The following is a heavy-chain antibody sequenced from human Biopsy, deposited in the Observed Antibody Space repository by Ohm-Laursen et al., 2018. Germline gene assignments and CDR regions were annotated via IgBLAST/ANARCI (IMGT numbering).Heavy chain of an antibody. CDR2: ILYRGST. Sequence: GTLSLTCAASGGSISNNNYYWGWIRQPPGKGLEWIGSILYRGSTHYKPSLKSRVNISVDTSKNQFSLKLNSVTAADTAVYYCARDYDTSGYYYVSWGQGTLVTVSS. CDR1: GGSISNNNYY. J-gene: IGHJ5*02. V-gene: IGHV4-39*01. CDR3: ARDYDTSGYYYVS. D-gene: IGHD3-22*01.